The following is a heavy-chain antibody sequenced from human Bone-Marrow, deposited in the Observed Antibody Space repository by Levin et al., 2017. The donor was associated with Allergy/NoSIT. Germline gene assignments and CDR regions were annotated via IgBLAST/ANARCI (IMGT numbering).Heavy chain of an antibody. D-gene: IGHD4-17*01. J-gene: IGHJ6*02. CDR2: IYSGGST. Sequence: GGSLRLSCAASGFTVSSNYMSWVRQAPGKGLEWVSVIYSGGSTYYADSVKGRFTISRDNSKNTLYLQMNSLRAEDTAVYYCASGTTVSDYYYDGMDVWGQGTTVTVSS. V-gene: IGHV3-53*01. CDR1: GFTVSSNY. CDR3: ASGTTVSDYYYDGMDV.